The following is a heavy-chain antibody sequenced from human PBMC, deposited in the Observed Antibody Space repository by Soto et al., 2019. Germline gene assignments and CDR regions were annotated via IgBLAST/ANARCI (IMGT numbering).Heavy chain of an antibody. Sequence: GGSLRLSCAASGFTFSDYYMSWIRQAPGKGLEWVSYISSSGSTIYHADSVKGRVTISRDNAKKSLYLQMNSLRAEDTAVYYCARGYGFGELLYGNPYYHYMDVWGKGTTVTVSS. CDR3: ARGYGFGELLYGNPYYHYMDV. D-gene: IGHD3-10*01. CDR2: ISSSGSTI. V-gene: IGHV3-11*01. CDR1: GFTFSDYY. J-gene: IGHJ6*03.